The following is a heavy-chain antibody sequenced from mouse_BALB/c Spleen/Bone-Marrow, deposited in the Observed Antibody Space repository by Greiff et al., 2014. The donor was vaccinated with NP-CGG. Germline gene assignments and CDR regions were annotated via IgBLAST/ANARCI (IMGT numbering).Heavy chain of an antibody. J-gene: IGHJ1*01. CDR1: EFSLTSYG. CDR3: ARVYLWYFDV. D-gene: IGHD2-3*01. Sequence: VQLQQSGPGLVAPSQSLSITCTVSEFSLTSYGVHWVRRPPGKGLEWLGVIWAGGSTNYNSALMSRLSISKDNSKSQVFLKMNSLQTDDTAMYYCARVYLWYFDVWGAGTTVTVSS. V-gene: IGHV2-9*02. CDR2: IWAGGST.